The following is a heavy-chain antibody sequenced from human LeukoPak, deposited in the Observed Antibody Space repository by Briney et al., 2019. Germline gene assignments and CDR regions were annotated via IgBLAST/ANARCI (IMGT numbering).Heavy chain of an antibody. CDR1: GFTFTSSA. J-gene: IGHJ4*02. D-gene: IGHD5-18*01. V-gene: IGHV1-58*01. CDR3: AADRGYSYGTDY. Sequence: GTSVKVSCKASGFTFTSSAVQWVRQARGQRVEWIGWIVVGGGNTNYAQKFQERVTITRDMSTSTAYMELSSLRSEDTAVYYCAADRGYSYGTDYWGQGTLVTVSS. CDR2: IVVGGGNT.